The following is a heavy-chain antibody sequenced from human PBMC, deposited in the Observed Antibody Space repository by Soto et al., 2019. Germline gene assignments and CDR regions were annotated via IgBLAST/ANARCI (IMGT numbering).Heavy chain of an antibody. Sequence: GGSLRLSCAASGFTFSSYSMNWVRQAPGKGLEWVSSISSSSSYIYYADSVKGRFTISRDNAKNSLYLQMNSLRAEDTAVYYCARVLSGDLGGWFDPWGQGTLVTVSS. D-gene: IGHD4-17*01. CDR3: ARVLSGDLGGWFDP. CDR2: ISSSSSYI. CDR1: GFTFSSYS. J-gene: IGHJ5*02. V-gene: IGHV3-21*01.